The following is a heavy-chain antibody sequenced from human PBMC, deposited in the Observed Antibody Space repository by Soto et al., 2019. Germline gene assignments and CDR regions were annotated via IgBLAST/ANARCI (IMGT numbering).Heavy chain of an antibody. D-gene: IGHD5-12*01. Sequence: GASLRLSCAASGFTFSSYAMHWVRQAPGKGLEWVAVISYDGSNKYYADSVKGRFTISRDNSKNTLYLQMNSLRAEDTAVYYCARDYYRFNSGYGFSMDVWGQGTTVTVSS. CDR2: ISYDGSNK. CDR3: ARDYYRFNSGYGFSMDV. CDR1: GFTFSSYA. V-gene: IGHV3-30-3*01. J-gene: IGHJ6*02.